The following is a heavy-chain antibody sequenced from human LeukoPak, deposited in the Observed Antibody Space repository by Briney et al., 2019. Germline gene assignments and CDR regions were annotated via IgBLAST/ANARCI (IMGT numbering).Heavy chain of an antibody. J-gene: IGHJ3*02. D-gene: IGHD3-22*01. CDR2: ISYDGSNK. V-gene: IGHV3-30-3*01. Sequence: GGSLRLSCAASGFTFSSYAMHWVRQAPGEGLEWVAVISYDGSNKYYADSVKGRFTISRDNSKNTLYLQMNSLRAEDTAVYYCARAEGYYDSSGNDAFDIWGQGTMVTVSS. CDR3: ARAEGYYDSSGNDAFDI. CDR1: GFTFSSYA.